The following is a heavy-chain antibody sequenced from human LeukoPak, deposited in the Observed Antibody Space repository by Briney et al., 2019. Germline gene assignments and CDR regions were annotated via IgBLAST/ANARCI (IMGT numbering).Heavy chain of an antibody. Sequence: GGSLRLSCAASGFTFSSYAMHWVRQAPGKGLEWVAVISYDGSNKYYADSVKGRFTISRDNSKNTLYLQMNSLRAEDTAVYYCARDNKILEWFGYYYGMDVWGQGTTVTVSS. CDR3: ARDNKILEWFGYYYGMDV. V-gene: IGHV3-30-3*01. CDR2: ISYDGSNK. D-gene: IGHD3-3*01. CDR1: GFTFSSYA. J-gene: IGHJ6*02.